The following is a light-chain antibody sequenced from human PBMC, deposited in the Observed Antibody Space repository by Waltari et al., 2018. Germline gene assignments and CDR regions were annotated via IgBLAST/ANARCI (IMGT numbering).Light chain of an antibody. V-gene: IGKV3-20*01. CDR2: GAS. CDR1: QIFSSAY. J-gene: IGKJ2*01. Sequence: EIVLTQSPGTLSLSTGDGATLSCRASQIFSSAYLGWYQQKPGQPPRLLSYGASSRATGVPDRFSGSGSATDFTLTISRLEPEDFAVYYCQLYHTFGQGTKLEIK. CDR3: QLYHT.